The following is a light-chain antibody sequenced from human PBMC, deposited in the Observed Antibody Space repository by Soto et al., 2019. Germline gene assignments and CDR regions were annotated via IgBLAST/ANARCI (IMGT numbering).Light chain of an antibody. V-gene: IGLV1-47*02. CDR1: SSNIGTNY. CDR2: GDK. CDR3: ASWDDSLSGLL. J-gene: IGLJ3*02. Sequence: QSVLTQPPSASGTPGQRGTLSCSGSSSNIGTNYVYWYQQLPGTAPKLLIYGDKQRPSGVPDRLSGSRSGTSASLAISGLRSEDEADYFCASWDDSLSGLLFGGGTKLTVL.